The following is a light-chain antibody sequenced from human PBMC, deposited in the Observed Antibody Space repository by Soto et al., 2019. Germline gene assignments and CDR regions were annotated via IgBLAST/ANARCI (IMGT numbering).Light chain of an antibody. CDR3: SSYTSSSTLNV. V-gene: IGLV2-14*01. CDR2: EVS. CDR1: STDVGGYNY. J-gene: IGLJ1*01. Sequence: QSALTQPASVSGSPGQSITISCTGTSTDVGGYNYVSWYQQHPGKAPKLIIYEVSNRPSGVSNRFSGSKSGNTASLTISVLQAADEADYYCSSYTSSSTLNVFGTGTKLTVL.